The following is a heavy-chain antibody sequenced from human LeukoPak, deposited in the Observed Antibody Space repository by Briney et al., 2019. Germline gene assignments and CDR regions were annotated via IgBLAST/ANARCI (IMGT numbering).Heavy chain of an antibody. CDR3: AKDSRGGWSGYFDY. D-gene: IGHD6-19*01. CDR2: IWHDGSAE. J-gene: IGHJ4*02. Sequence: GGSLRLSCVASGFSFTSSGMYWVRQAPGKGLEWVAVIWHDGSAEFYADSVKGRFSISRDNSRSMVYLQMDSLRDDDTAVYFSAKDSRGGWSGYFDYWGQGTLATVSS. CDR1: GFSFTSSG. V-gene: IGHV3-33*06.